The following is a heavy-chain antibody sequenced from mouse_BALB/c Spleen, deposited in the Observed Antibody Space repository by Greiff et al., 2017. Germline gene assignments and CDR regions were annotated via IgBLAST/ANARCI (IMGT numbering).Heavy chain of an antibody. CDR2: IDPSDSYT. J-gene: IGHJ2*01. CDR1: GYTFTSYW. Sequence: QVQLQQPGAELVKPGASVKMSCKASGYTFTSYWMHWVKQRPGQGLEWIGVIDPSDSYTSYNQKFKGKATLTVDTASSTAYMQLSSLTSEDSAVYYCTPIYYYGSSHYCDYWGQGTTLTVSS. D-gene: IGHD1-1*01. V-gene: IGHV1S127*01. CDR3: TPIYYYGSSHYCDY.